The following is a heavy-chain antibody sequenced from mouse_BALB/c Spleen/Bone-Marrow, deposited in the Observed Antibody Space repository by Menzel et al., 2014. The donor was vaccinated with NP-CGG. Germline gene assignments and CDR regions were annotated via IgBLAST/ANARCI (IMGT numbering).Heavy chain of an antibody. Sequence: DVQLVESGGGLVQPGGSLRLSCATTGFTFTDYYMSWVRQPPGKALEWLGFIRNKANGYTTEYSASVKGRFTISRDNSQSILYLQMNTLRAEDSATYYCARDRNYGSSWYFDFWGAGTTATVSS. CDR2: IRNKANGYTT. CDR3: ARDRNYGSSWYFDF. CDR1: GFTFTDYY. V-gene: IGHV7-3*02. J-gene: IGHJ1*01. D-gene: IGHD1-1*01.